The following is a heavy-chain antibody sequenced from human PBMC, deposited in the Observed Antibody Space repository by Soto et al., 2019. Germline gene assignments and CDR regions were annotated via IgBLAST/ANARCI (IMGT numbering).Heavy chain of an antibody. V-gene: IGHV3-49*02. Sequence: PGGSLRLSCATSGFTFTYFSISWVRQAPGRGLEWVGFIRSKDYGGTPEYAASVQGRFAISRDDSTGIAYLQMNSLKNEDTAVYYCTREIPYFDSWGQGTLVTVSS. J-gene: IGHJ4*02. CDR1: GFTFTYFS. CDR3: TREIPYFDS. CDR2: IRSKDYGGTP.